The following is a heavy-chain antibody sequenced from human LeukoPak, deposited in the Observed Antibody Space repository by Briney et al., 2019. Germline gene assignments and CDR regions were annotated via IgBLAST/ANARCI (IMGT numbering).Heavy chain of an antibody. Sequence: GASVKVSCKASGYTFTGYYMHWVRQAPGQGLEWMGIINPSGGSTSYAQKFQGRVTMTRDTSTRVYMELSSLRSEDTAVYYCAREMATSSFDYWGQGTLVTVSS. D-gene: IGHD5-24*01. J-gene: IGHJ4*02. CDR2: INPSGGST. V-gene: IGHV1-46*01. CDR1: GYTFTGYY. CDR3: AREMATSSFDY.